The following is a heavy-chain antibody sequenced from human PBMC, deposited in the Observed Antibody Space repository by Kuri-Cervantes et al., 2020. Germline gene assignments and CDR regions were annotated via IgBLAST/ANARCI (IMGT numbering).Heavy chain of an antibody. V-gene: IGHV3-11*04. J-gene: IGHJ6*03. Sequence: GESLKISCAASGFTFSDYYMSWIRQAPGKGLEWVSYISSSGSTIYYADSVKGRFTISRDNAKNSLYLQMNSLRAEDTAVYYCARDRGGVDIVATIHYYYYYYMDVWGKGTTVTVSS. CDR2: ISSSGSTI. CDR1: GFTFSDYY. CDR3: ARDRGGVDIVATIHYYYYYYMDV. D-gene: IGHD5-12*01.